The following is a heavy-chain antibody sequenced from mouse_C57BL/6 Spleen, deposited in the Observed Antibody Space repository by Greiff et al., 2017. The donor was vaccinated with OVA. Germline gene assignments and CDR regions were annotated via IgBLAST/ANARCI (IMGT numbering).Heavy chain of an antibody. V-gene: IGHV1-69*01. J-gene: IGHJ3*01. CDR3: ARSDDYDGRTFAY. CDR1: GYTFPSSW. Sequence: VQLQQPGAELVMPGASVTLSCQASGYTFPSSWMHWVKQRPGQGLEWIGELDPSDSYTNYNQQFKGKSTLTVDQSSSTAYMQLSSLTSEDSAVYYCARSDDYDGRTFAYWGQGTLVTVSA. D-gene: IGHD2-4*01. CDR2: LDPSDSYT.